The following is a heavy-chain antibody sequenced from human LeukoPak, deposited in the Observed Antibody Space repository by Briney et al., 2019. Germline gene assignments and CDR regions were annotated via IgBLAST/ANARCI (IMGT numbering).Heavy chain of an antibody. CDR1: GGSISSYY. Sequence: SETLSLTCTVSGGSISSYYWSWIRQPPGKGLEWIGYIYYSGSTNYNPSLKSRVTISVDTSKTQFSLKLSSVTAADTAVYYCAGSGYSYGADAFDIWGQGTMVTVSS. CDR2: IYYSGST. V-gene: IGHV4-59*01. CDR3: AGSGYSYGADAFDI. J-gene: IGHJ3*02. D-gene: IGHD5-18*01.